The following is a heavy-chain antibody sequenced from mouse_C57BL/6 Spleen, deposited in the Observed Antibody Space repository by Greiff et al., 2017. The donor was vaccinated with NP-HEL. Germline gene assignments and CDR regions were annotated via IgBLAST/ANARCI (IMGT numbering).Heavy chain of an antibody. D-gene: IGHD1-1*01. V-gene: IGHV5-4*01. J-gene: IGHJ2*01. CDR3: ARDHYGSSGYFDY. Sequence: DVKLVESGGGLVKPGGSLKLSCAASGFTFSSYAMSWVRQTPEKRLEWVATISDGGSYTYYPDNVKGRFTISRDNAKNNLYLQMSHLKSEDTAMYYCARDHYGSSGYFDYWGQGTTLTVSS. CDR2: ISDGGSYT. CDR1: GFTFSSYA.